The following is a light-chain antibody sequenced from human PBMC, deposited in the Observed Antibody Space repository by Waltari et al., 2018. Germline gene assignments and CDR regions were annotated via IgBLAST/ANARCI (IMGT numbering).Light chain of an antibody. CDR3: CSDAGSYVV. J-gene: IGLJ2*01. CDR2: DVS. V-gene: IGLV2-11*01. Sequence: QSALTQPRSVSGSPGQSVTISCTGTSSDVGGYNYVSWYQQHPGKAPERMIYDVSKRPSGVPGRFSGSKSGNTASQTNSELQAEDEADYYCCSDAGSYVVFGGGTKLTVL. CDR1: SSDVGGYNY.